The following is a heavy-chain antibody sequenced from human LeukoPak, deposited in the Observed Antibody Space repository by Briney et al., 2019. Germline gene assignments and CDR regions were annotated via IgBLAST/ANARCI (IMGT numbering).Heavy chain of an antibody. D-gene: IGHD3-3*01. CDR1: GFTFNSYV. Sequence: GGSLRLSCAASGFTFNSYVMSWVRQAPGKGLEWVAIISNDGSRKYYAHSVEGRFTISRDNSKNTLYLQMDSLRAEDTAVYYCARDRAWNYFDYWGQGTLVTVSS. CDR2: ISNDGSRK. CDR3: ARDRAWNYFDY. V-gene: IGHV3-30*03. J-gene: IGHJ4*02.